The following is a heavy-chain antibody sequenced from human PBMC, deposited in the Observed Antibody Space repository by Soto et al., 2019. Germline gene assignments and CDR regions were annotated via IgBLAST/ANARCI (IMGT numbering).Heavy chain of an antibody. CDR3: ARTGGYYYGMDV. CDR1: GFTFSSYA. D-gene: IGHD3-16*01. V-gene: IGHV3-30-3*01. J-gene: IGHJ6*02. CDR2: ISYDGSNK. Sequence: QVQLVESGGGVVQPGRSLRLSCAASGFTFSSYAMHWVRQAPGKGLEWVAVISYDGSNKYYADSVKGRFTISRDNSKNTLYLQMNSLRAEDTAVYYCARTGGYYYGMDVWGQGTTVTVSS.